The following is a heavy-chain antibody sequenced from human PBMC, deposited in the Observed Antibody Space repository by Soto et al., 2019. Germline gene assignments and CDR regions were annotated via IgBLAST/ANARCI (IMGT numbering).Heavy chain of an antibody. V-gene: IGHV4-4*07. J-gene: IGHJ4*02. CDR3: ARALPTYYYNSSGYYRDIYFDY. CDR1: GGSISSYY. CDR2: IYTSGIT. Sequence: SSETLSLTCTASGGSISSYYWSWIRQPAGKGLEWIGRIYTSGITNYNPSLKSRVTMSVDTSKNQFSLKLSSVTAADTAVYYCARALPTYYYNSSGYYRDIYFDYWGQGTLVTVSS. D-gene: IGHD3-22*01.